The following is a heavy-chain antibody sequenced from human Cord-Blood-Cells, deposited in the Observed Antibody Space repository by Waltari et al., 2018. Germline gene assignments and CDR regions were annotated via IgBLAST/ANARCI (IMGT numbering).Heavy chain of an antibody. J-gene: IGHJ4*02. Sequence: EVQLVESGGGLVKPGGSLRLSCAASGFTFSSYSMNWVRQAPGKGLGWVSSISSSSSYIYYADSVKGRFTISRDNAKNSLYLQMNSLRAEDTAVYYCASEINWDDAIDYWGQGTLVTVSS. CDR1: GFTFSSYS. CDR3: ASEINWDDAIDY. CDR2: ISSSSSYI. V-gene: IGHV3-21*01. D-gene: IGHD1-20*01.